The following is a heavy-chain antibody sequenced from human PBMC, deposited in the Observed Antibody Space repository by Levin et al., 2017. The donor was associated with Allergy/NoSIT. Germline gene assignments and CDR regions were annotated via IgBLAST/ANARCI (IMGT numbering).Heavy chain of an antibody. CDR3: AKDPQPYYYDSGFFDY. V-gene: IGHV3-9*01. J-gene: IGHJ4*02. CDR1: GFNFDDSA. D-gene: IGHD3-22*01. CDR2: MSWNSGTI. Sequence: PGESLKISCAASGFNFDDSAMHWVRQAPGKGLEWVSGMSWNSGTIGYADSVKGRFTISRDNAKNSLYLQMNSLRPEDTALYYCAKDPQPYYYDSGFFDYWGQGTLVTVSS.